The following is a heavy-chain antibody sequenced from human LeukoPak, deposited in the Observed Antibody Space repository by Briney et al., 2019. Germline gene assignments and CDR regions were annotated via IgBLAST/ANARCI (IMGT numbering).Heavy chain of an antibody. D-gene: IGHD3-22*01. CDR3: ARVVSDDSRNSDY. CDR1: GGSISSYY. CDR2: IYTSGST. Sequence: SETLSLTCTVSGGSISSYYWSWIRQPPGKGLEWIGYIYTSGSTNYNPSLKSRVTISVDTSKNQFSLKLSSVTAADTAVYYCARVVSDDSRNSDYWGQGTLVTVSS. J-gene: IGHJ4*02. V-gene: IGHV4-4*09.